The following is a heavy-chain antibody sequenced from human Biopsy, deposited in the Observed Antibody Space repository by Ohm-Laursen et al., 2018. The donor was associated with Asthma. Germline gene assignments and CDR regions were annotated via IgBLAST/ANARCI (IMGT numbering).Heavy chain of an antibody. J-gene: IGHJ4*02. Sequence: SLRLSCSASGFTFRSYAMHWVRQAPGKGLEWVAVGGSYYDGGLKYYADSVNGRFAVSRDDSKNTLYLQMNSLRPDDTAVYYCARDVMEWYLPAFDFWGQGTLVTVSS. CDR3: ARDVMEWYLPAFDF. CDR1: GFTFRSYA. CDR2: GGSYYDGGLK. D-gene: IGHD3-3*01. V-gene: IGHV3-30*09.